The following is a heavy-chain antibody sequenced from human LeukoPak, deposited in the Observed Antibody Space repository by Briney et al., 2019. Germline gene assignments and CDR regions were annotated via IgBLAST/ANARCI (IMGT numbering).Heavy chain of an antibody. CDR3: AKGRLDFDY. Sequence: GRSLRLSCATSGFTFSRYAMHWVRQAPGKGLEWVSAISGSGGSTYYADSVKGRFTISRDNSKDTLYLQMNSLRAEDTAVYYCAKGRLDFDYWGQGTLVTVSS. D-gene: IGHD3-9*01. CDR1: GFTFSRYA. V-gene: IGHV3-23*01. J-gene: IGHJ4*02. CDR2: ISGSGGST.